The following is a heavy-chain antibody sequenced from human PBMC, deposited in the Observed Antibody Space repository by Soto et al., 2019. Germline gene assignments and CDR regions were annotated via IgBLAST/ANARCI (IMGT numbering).Heavy chain of an antibody. V-gene: IGHV3-21*01. J-gene: IGHJ5*01. CDR3: ARDILSGGAYPDS. CDR1: GFTFSTYT. D-gene: IGHD3-10*01. Sequence: VGSLRLSCAASGFTFSTYTMNWVRQAPGKGLEWISSISSGSSYIYYAGSVKGRFTISRDNAKNSLFLQMNSLRADDTAVYYCARDILSGGAYPDSWGQGTKVTVSS. CDR2: ISSGSSYI.